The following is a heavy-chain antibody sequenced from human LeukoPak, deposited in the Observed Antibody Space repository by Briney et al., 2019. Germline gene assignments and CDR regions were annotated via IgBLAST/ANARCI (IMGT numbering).Heavy chain of an antibody. CDR1: GFTFSSYW. D-gene: IGHD6-13*01. V-gene: IGHV3-7*01. J-gene: IGHJ4*02. Sequence: QAGGSLRLSCAASGFTFSSYWMSWVRQAPGKGLEWVANIKQDGSEKYYVDSVKGRSTISRDNSKNTLYLQMNSLRAEDTAVYYCARDVFPGIAAAGILDYWGQGTLVTVSS. CDR3: ARDVFPGIAAAGILDY. CDR2: IKQDGSEK.